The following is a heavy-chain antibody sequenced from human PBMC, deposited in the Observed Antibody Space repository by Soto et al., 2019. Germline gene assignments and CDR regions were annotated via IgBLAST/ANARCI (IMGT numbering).Heavy chain of an antibody. CDR1: GGSFSGYY. D-gene: IGHD3-3*01. V-gene: IGHV4-34*01. J-gene: IGHJ6*02. CDR2: INHSGST. CDR3: ARVRIVGNYDFWSGYGRVYYYYGMDV. Sequence: SETLSLTCAVYGGSFSGYYWSWIRQPPGKGLEWIGEINHSGSTNYNPSLKSRVTISVDTSKNQFSLKLSSVTAADTAVYYCARVRIVGNYDFWSGYGRVYYYYGMDVWGQGTTVTVSS.